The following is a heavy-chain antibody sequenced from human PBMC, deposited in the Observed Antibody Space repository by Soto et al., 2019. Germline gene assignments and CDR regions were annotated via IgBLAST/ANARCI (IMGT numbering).Heavy chain of an antibody. CDR2: ISYDGSNK. CDR1: GFTFSSYG. J-gene: IGHJ4*02. D-gene: IGHD3-3*01. CDR3: AKDRIYDGAAYFDY. Sequence: GGSLRLSCAASGFTFSSYGMHWVRQAPGKGLEWVAVISYDGSNKYYADSVKGRFTISRDNSKNTLYLQMNSLRAEDTAVYYCAKDRIYDGAAYFDYWGQGTLVTVSS. V-gene: IGHV3-30*18.